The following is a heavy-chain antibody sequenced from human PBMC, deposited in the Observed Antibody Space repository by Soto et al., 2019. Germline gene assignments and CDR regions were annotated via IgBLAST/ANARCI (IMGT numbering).Heavy chain of an antibody. D-gene: IGHD3-3*02. CDR2: FIPIFRTP. Sequence: QVHLVQSGAEVKKPGSSVKVSCKASGDTFSSFAISWVRQAPGQGLEWMGGFIPIFRTPDYSQKFQGRVTITVDESTKTAYMEPRSLTSADTAVYYWARDKDRQQLGGNYYYALDVWGQGTTVIVSS. CDR3: ARDKDRQQLGGNYYYALDV. J-gene: IGHJ6*02. CDR1: GDTFSSFA. V-gene: IGHV1-69*12.